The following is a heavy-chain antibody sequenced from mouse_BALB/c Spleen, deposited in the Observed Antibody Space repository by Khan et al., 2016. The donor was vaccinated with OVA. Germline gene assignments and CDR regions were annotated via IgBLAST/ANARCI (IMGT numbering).Heavy chain of an antibody. CDR3: TRSSAAMDY. Sequence: EVKLEESGGGLVQPGGSMKLSCGASGFSFSNYWMNWVRQSPEKGLEWVAEIRLKSNNYATHYAESVKGRFTISRDDSKSSVYLPMNNLRTEDTGIYYCTRSSAAMDYWGQGTSVTVSS. J-gene: IGHJ4*01. V-gene: IGHV6-6*02. CDR2: IRLKSNNYAT. D-gene: IGHD1-1*01. CDR1: GFSFSNYW.